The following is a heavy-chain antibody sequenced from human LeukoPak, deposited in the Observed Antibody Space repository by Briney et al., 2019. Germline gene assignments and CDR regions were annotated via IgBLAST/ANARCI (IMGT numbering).Heavy chain of an antibody. CDR3: ATLWFGELGLY. D-gene: IGHD3-10*01. J-gene: IGHJ4*02. Sequence: GVSLRLSCPASAFTFKSYAMSWVRQAPGKGLEGVSATSGSGGSTYYADSVKGRFNISRDNSKNTLSLQMTSLRAEDPAVYYCATLWFGELGLYWGQGTLVSVSS. V-gene: IGHV3-23*01. CDR2: TSGSGGST. CDR1: AFTFKSYA.